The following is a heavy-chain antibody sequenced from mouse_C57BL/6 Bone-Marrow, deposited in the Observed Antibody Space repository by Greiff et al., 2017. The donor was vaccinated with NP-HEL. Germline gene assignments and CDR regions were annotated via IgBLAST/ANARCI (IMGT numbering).Heavy chain of an antibody. Sequence: VQLQQSGAELVRPGTSVKVSCKASGYAFTNYLIEWVKQRPGQGLGWIGVINPGSGGTNYNEKFKGKATLTADKSSSTAYMQLSSLTSEDSAVYFCARGTGTGFAYWGQGTLVTVSA. D-gene: IGHD4-1*01. CDR1: GYAFTNYL. V-gene: IGHV1-54*01. J-gene: IGHJ3*01. CDR3: ARGTGTGFAY. CDR2: INPGSGGT.